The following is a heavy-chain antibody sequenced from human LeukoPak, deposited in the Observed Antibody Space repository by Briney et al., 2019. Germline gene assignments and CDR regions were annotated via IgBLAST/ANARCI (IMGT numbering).Heavy chain of an antibody. D-gene: IGHD6-6*01. CDR3: ARGYSSSSFFDY. V-gene: IGHV3-66*01. Sequence: GGSLRLSCAASGFTVSSNYISWVRQYPGKGLEWVSVIYSGETTYYADSVKGRFTLSRDNFKNTVYLQMNSLRAEDTAVYYCARGYSSSSFFDYWGQGTLVTVSS. CDR1: GFTVSSNY. J-gene: IGHJ4*02. CDR2: IYSGETT.